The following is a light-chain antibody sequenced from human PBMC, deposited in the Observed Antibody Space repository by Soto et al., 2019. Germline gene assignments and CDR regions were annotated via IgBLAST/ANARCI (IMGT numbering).Light chain of an antibody. CDR1: SSNIGSNY. CDR2: RNN. Sequence: QSVLTQPPSASGTPGQRVTISCSGSSSNIGSNYVYWYQQLPGTAPKLLIYRNNQRPSGVPDRFSGSKSGTSASLAISGLRSEYEADYYCAAWDDSLSGQGVFGGGTKLTVL. J-gene: IGLJ2*01. CDR3: AAWDDSLSGQGV. V-gene: IGLV1-47*01.